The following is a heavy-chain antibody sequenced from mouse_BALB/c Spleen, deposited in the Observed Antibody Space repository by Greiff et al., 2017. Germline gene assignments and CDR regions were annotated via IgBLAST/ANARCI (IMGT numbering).Heavy chain of an antibody. V-gene: IGHV5-17*02. Sequence: EVKLVESGGGLVQPGGSRKLSCAASGFTFSSFGMHWVRQAPEKGLEWVAYISSGSSTIYYADTVKGRFTISRDNPKNTLFLQMTSLRSEDTAMYYCAIEKEYDYDGVYFDYWGQGTTLTVSS. J-gene: IGHJ2*01. CDR1: GFTFSSFG. CDR3: AIEKEYDYDGVYFDY. D-gene: IGHD2-4*01. CDR2: ISSGSSTI.